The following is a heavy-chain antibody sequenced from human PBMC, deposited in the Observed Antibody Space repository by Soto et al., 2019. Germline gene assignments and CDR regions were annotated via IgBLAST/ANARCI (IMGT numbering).Heavy chain of an antibody. J-gene: IGHJ6*02. CDR3: AKETTVRTFMGYYYYFGMDV. CDR2: ISDDGSNK. Sequence: QVQLVESGGGVVQPGRPLRLSCAASGFTFSTYGMHWVRQAPGKGLEWVAVISDDGSNKYYADSVRGRFTISRDNSKNSLYLQMNSLRAEDTAVYYCAKETTVRTFMGYYYYFGMDVWGQGTTVTVSS. CDR1: GFTFSTYG. D-gene: IGHD4-17*01. V-gene: IGHV3-30*18.